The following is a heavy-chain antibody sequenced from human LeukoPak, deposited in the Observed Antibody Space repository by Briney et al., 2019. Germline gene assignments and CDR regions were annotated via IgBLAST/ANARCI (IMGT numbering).Heavy chain of an antibody. CDR1: GGSFSGYS. D-gene: IGHD3-3*01. V-gene: IGHV4-34*12. CDR2: IIHSGST. J-gene: IGHJ6*02. CDR3: ARPLGRFPDV. Sequence: PSETLSLTCAVYGGSFSGYSWSWIRQPPGKGLEWIGEIIHSGSTNYNPSLKSRVTISVDTSKNQFSLKLSSVTAADTAVYYCARPLGRFPDVWGQGTTVTVSS.